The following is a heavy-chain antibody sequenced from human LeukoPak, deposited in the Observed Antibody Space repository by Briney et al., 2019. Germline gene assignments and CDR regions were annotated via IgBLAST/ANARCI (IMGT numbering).Heavy chain of an antibody. Sequence: SQTLSLTCTVSGDPVSSGGYYWIWIRQPPGKGLEWIGFIYYSGTTYYNPSLKSRFAISLDTSKNQFSVRLTSVTAADTGVYFCASSYYGNAGYPTWGQGTLVAVSS. D-gene: IGHD3-10*01. J-gene: IGHJ5*02. V-gene: IGHV4-31*03. CDR1: GDPVSSGGYY. CDR2: IYYSGTT. CDR3: ASSYYGNAGYPT.